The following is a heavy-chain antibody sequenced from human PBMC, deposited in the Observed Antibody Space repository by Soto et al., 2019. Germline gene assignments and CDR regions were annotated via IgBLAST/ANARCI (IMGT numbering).Heavy chain of an antibody. V-gene: IGHV3-23*01. D-gene: IGHD3-22*01. CDR3: AKARPSGGYYYVEAFDV. J-gene: IGHJ3*01. CDR2: VSSTGTSP. Sequence: GALRLSCSASGFTFSNYAMSWVRQSPGKGLEWVSGVSSTGTSPYYAGSVQGRFTISRDNSKNMFYLQMKSLRAEDTAIYYCAKARPSGGYYYVEAFDVWGQGTMVTVSS. CDR1: GFTFSNYA.